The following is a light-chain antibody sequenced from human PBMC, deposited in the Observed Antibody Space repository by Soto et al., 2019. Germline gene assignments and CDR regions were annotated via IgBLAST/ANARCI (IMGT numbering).Light chain of an antibody. CDR3: CSYAGSSTFYV. CDR1: SSDVGSYNL. J-gene: IGLJ1*01. CDR2: EVS. V-gene: IGLV2-23*02. Sequence: QSALPKPASVYGSPGQSITISCTGTSSDVGSYNLVSWYQQRPGKAPKLMIYEVSKRPSGVSNRFSGSKSGNTASLTISGLQAEDEADYYCCSYAGSSTFYVFGTGTKVTVL.